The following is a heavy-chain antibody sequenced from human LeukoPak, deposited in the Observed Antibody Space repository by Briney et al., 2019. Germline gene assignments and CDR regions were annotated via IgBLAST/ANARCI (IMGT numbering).Heavy chain of an antibody. CDR3: ARRAIIQGTSALDF. CDR1: GYSFTSYW. V-gene: IGHV5-51*01. J-gene: IGHJ4*02. CDR2: IYPGDSDT. D-gene: IGHD3-3*01. Sequence: GESLKISCKGSGYSFTSYWIGWVRQMPGKGLEWMGIIYPGDSDTRYSPSFQGQVTISADKSITTAYLQWSSLKASDTAMYYCARRAIIQGTSALDFWGQGTVVIVSS.